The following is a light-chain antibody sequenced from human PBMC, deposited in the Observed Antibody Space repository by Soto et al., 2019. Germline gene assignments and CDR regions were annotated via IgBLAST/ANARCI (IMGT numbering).Light chain of an antibody. V-gene: IGKV1-17*01. CDR2: GAS. CDR3: LQHFIYPLT. Sequence: DIQMTQSPSSLSASIGDRVTIACRASQDIKSDLGWYQQKAGKAPKRLIYGASNLQSGVPSRFSGSGSGKEFTLTISSLQPEDFATYYCLQHFIYPLTFGQGTTVDI. CDR1: QDIKSD. J-gene: IGKJ1*01.